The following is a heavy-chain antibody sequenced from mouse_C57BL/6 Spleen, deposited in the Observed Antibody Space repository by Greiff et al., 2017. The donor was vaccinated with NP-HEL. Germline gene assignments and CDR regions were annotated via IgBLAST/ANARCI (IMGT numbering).Heavy chain of an antibody. V-gene: IGHV1-5*01. CDR3: TRVTTVVATKNAMDY. CDR2: IYPGNSDT. CDR1: GYTFTSYW. J-gene: IGHJ4*01. D-gene: IGHD1-1*01. Sequence: EVQLVESGTVLARPGASVKMSCKTSGYTFTSYWMHWVKQRPGRGLEWIGAIYPGNSDTSYNQKFKGKAKLTAVTSASTAYMELSSLTNEDSAVYYCTRVTTVVATKNAMDYWGQGTSVTVSS.